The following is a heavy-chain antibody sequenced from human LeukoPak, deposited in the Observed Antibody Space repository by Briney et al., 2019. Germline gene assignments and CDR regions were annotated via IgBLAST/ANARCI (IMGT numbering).Heavy chain of an antibody. V-gene: IGHV3-66*01. CDR1: GFTVSSNY. Sequence: GGSLGLSCAASGFTVSSNYMSWVRQAPGKGLEWVSVIYSGGNTYYADSVKGRFTISRDNSKNTLYLQMNSLRGEDTAVYYCVRDEGFHGSGSNWGQGTLVTVSS. CDR3: VRDEGFHGSGSN. D-gene: IGHD3-10*01. J-gene: IGHJ4*02. CDR2: IYSGGNT.